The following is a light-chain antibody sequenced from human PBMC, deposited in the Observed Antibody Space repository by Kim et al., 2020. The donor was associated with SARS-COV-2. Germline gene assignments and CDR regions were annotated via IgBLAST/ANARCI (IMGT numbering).Light chain of an antibody. CDR3: QQYSSSPAT. J-gene: IGKJ4*02. CDR2: DAF. Sequence: SPPARTTPSCRTSQGISGNYLAWYQQRPGQAPRLLICDAFSRATGIPDRFSGGGSGTDFTLTITRLEPEDFAVYYCQQYSSSPATFGGGTKVDIK. V-gene: IGKV3-20*01. CDR1: QGISGNY.